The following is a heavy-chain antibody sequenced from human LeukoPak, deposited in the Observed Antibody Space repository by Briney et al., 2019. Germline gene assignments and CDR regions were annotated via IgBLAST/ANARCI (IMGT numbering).Heavy chain of an antibody. J-gene: IGHJ4*02. D-gene: IGHD3-10*01. CDR3: ARRAPATYYYGSGSYYFDY. CDR2: IYYSGST. V-gene: IGHV4-39*01. Sequence: SETLSLTCAVSGASSSAYYWTWIRQPPGKGLEWIGSIYYSGSTYYNPSLKSRVTISVDTSKNQFSLKLSSVTAADTAVYYCARRAPATYYYGSGSYYFDYWGQGTLVTVSS. CDR1: GASSSAYY.